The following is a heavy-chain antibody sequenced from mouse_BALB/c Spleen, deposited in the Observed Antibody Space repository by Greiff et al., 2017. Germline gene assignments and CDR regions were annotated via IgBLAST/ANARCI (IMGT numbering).Heavy chain of an antibody. CDR3: ARGNYCGSGYYAMDY. D-gene: IGHD1-1*01. Sequence: VQLMQSGPELVKPGASVKLSCKASGYSFTGYNMNWVKQSHGKSLEWIGNIDHYYGGTSYNQKIKGKATLTVDKSSSTAYMQLKSLTSEDSAVYYCARGNYCGSGYYAMDYWGQGTSVTVSA. CDR1: GYSFTGYN. J-gene: IGHJ4*01. V-gene: IGHV1S135*01. CDR2: IDHYYGGT.